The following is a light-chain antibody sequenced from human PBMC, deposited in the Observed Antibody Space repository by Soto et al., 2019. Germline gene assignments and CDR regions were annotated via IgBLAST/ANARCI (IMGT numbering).Light chain of an antibody. CDR3: SSSTSRSTVV. V-gene: IGLV2-14*01. Sequence: QSALTQPASVSGSPGQSITISCTGTSSDVGGYNYVSWYQQHPGKAPKLMIYDVSNRPSGVSNRVSGSKSGNTASLTISGLQAEDEADYYCSSSTSRSTVVFGGGTKLTVL. CDR2: DVS. J-gene: IGLJ2*01. CDR1: SSDVGGYNY.